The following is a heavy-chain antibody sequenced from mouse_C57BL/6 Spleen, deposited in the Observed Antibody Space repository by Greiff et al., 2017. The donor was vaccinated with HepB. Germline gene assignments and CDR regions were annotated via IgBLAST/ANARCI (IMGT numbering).Heavy chain of an antibody. CDR3: ARELGAFAY. CDR2: ISDGASYT. D-gene: IGHD4-1*01. CDR1: GFTFSSYA. V-gene: IGHV5-4*01. J-gene: IGHJ3*01. Sequence: DVKLVESGGGLVQPGGSLKLSCAASGFTFSSYAMTWVRQTPEKRLEWVATISDGASYTYYPDNVKGRFTISRDNAKNNLYLQMSHLKSGDTAMYYCARELGAFAYWGQGTLVTVSA.